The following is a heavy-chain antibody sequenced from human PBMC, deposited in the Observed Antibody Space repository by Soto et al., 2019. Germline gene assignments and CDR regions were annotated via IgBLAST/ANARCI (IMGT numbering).Heavy chain of an antibody. V-gene: IGHV3-23*01. J-gene: IGHJ6*02. Sequence: PGGSLRLSCGVSGFSFSNYAMSWVRQAPGKGLEWVSAISGSGAGTYYADSVKGRFTISRDNAKNSLYLQMNSLRDEDTAVYYCARVAITVGGVIPVTYGFDVWGQGTTVPVSS. CDR2: ISGSGAGT. D-gene: IGHD3-16*02. CDR3: ARVAITVGGVIPVTYGFDV. CDR1: GFSFSNYA.